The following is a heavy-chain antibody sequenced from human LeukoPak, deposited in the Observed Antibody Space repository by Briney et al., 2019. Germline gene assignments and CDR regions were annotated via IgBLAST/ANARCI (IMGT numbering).Heavy chain of an antibody. Sequence: PSETLSLTCSVSGYSISSGYYWGWIRQPPGKGLEWIGSMYHSGSTYYKPSLKTRVTISVDTYKHQFSLKLSSVTAADPAVHYCACRAWGATRIFDYWPQGNLLRVSS. D-gene: IGHD1-26*01. V-gene: IGHV4-38-2*02. J-gene: IGHJ4*02. CDR1: GYSISSGYY. CDR3: ACRAWGATRIFDY. CDR2: MYHSGST.